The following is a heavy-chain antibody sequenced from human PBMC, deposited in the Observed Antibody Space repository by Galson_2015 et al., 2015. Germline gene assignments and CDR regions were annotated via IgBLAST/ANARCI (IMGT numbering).Heavy chain of an antibody. CDR3: AKPPNYDSSEYYFDY. D-gene: IGHD3-22*01. Sequence: SLRLSCAASGFTFSSYAMSWVRQAPGKGLEWVSAISGSSGSTYYADSVKGRFTISRDNSKNTLYLQMNSLRAEDTAVYYCAKPPNYDSSEYYFDYWGQGTLVTVSS. CDR1: GFTFSSYA. J-gene: IGHJ4*02. V-gene: IGHV3-23*01. CDR2: ISGSSGST.